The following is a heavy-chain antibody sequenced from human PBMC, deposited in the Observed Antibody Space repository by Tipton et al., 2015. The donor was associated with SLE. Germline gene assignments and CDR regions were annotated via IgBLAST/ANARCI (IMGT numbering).Heavy chain of an antibody. J-gene: IGHJ4*02. D-gene: IGHD3-22*01. CDR1: GGSISSYY. V-gene: IGHV4-59*01. CDR2: IYFSGST. Sequence: TLSLTCTVSGGSISSYYWSWVRQPQGKGLEWIGYIYFSGSTNYNPSLKGRVTISVDTSKNQFPLKLSSVTAADPAVNYCARGGIVGCDSFDYWRQGSLVTFSS. CDR3: ARGGIVGCDSFDY.